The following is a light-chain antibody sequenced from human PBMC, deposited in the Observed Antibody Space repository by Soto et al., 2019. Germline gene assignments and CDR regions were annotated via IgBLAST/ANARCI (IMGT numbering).Light chain of an antibody. J-gene: IGKJ2*01. CDR3: PQYGSSPT. Sequence: EIVLTQSPGTLSLSPGERATLSCRASQSVSSSYLAWYQQKPGQAPRLLIYGAYSRATGIPDRFSGSGSGTDFTLTISRLEPEDFAVYYCPQYGSSPTFGQGTKLEIK. CDR2: GAY. CDR1: QSVSSSY. V-gene: IGKV3-20*01.